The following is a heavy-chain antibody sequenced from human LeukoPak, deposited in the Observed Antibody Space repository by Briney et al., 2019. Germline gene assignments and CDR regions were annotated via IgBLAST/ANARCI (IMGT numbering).Heavy chain of an antibody. CDR1: GFTFSSYG. D-gene: IGHD6-19*01. J-gene: IGHJ4*02. CDR2: ISYDGSNK. V-gene: IGHV3-30*18. Sequence: PGRSLRLSCAASGFTFSSYGMHWVRQAPGKGLEWVAVISYDGSNKYYADSVKGRFTISRDNSKNTLYLQMNSLRAEDTAVYYCAKDFPPYIAVAVRRYFDYWGQGTLVTVSS. CDR3: AKDFPPYIAVAVRRYFDY.